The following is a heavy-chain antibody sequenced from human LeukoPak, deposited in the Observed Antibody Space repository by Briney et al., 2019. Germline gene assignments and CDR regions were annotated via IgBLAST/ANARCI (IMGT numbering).Heavy chain of an antibody. CDR3: AKDLLAAAGDDAFDI. D-gene: IGHD6-13*01. Sequence: GGSLRLSCAASGFTFDDYAMHGVRQAPGRGLGWVSGISWNSGDIGYADCVKGRFTISRDNAKNSLYLQMNSLRAEDTALYYCAKDLLAAAGDDAFDIWGQGTMVTVSS. J-gene: IGHJ3*02. CDR2: ISWNSGDI. CDR1: GFTFDDYA. V-gene: IGHV3-9*01.